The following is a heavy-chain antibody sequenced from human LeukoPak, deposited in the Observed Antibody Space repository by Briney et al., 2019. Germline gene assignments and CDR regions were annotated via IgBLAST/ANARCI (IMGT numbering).Heavy chain of an antibody. J-gene: IGHJ4*02. V-gene: IGHV3-23*01. CDR3: ARRSGVAVAGAFDY. CDR1: GFTFSSYG. Sequence: GGSLRLSCAASGFTFSSYGMSWVRQAPGKGLEWGSAISGSGGSTYYADSVKGRFTISRDNSKNTLYLQMNSLRAEDTAVYFCARRSGVAVAGAFDYWGQGTLVTVSS. CDR2: ISGSGGST. D-gene: IGHD6-19*01.